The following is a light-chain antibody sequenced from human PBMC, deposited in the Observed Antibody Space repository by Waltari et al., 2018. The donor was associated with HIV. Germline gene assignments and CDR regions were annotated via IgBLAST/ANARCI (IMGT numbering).Light chain of an antibody. V-gene: IGKV4-1*01. J-gene: IGKJ4*01. CDR2: WAS. CDR1: QSVLYSSNNKNY. Sequence: DIVMTQSPDSLSVSLGERAAINCKSSQSVLYSSNNKNYLAWYQQKPGHPPKLLFYWASTRASGVPDRVSGSGSGAEFTLTISSLQAEDVAVYYCQQYYSTPLTFGGGTKVEIK. CDR3: QQYYSTPLT.